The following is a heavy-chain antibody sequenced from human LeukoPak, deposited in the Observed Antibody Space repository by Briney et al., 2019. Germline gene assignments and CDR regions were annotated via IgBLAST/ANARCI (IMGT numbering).Heavy chain of an antibody. D-gene: IGHD5-18*01. CDR3: ARYSYGGYYFDY. CDR2: IYYSGIT. V-gene: IGHV4-59*01. CDR1: GGSISGYY. J-gene: IGHJ4*02. Sequence: PSETLSLTCTVSGGSISGYYWSWIRQPPGKGLEWIGYIYYSGITNYNPSLKSRVTISVDTSKNQFSLNLSSVTAADTAVYYCARYSYGGYYFDYWGQGTLVTVSS.